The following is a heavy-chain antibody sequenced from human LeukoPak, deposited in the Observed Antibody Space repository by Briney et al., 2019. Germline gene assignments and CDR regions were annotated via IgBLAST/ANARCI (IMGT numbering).Heavy chain of an antibody. CDR2: MSSSGSAI. CDR3: ASELTSCYNH. J-gene: IGHJ5*02. V-gene: IGHV3-48*03. D-gene: IGHD2-2*02. CDR1: GVTFSSYE. Sequence: GGSLRLSCAASGVTFSSYEMNWGRQAPGKGLEWVSYMSSSGSAINYADSLKGRSTTPTHNAKTSLYLQMNTLRAADTAVYYCASELTSCYNHWGRGTLVTSSS.